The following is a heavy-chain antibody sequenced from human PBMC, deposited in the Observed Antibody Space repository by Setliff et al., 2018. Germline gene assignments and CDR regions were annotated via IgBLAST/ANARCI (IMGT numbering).Heavy chain of an antibody. Sequence: PGGSLRLSCAASGFTFSSYAMTWVRQAPGKGLEWVSGISGSGGATYYAASVKGRFSISRDNSKNTLSLQMNSLRAEDTALYHCARNQGQRYYDSSGYLNWFDPWGQGTLVTVSS. CDR1: GFTFSSYA. CDR2: ISGSGGAT. D-gene: IGHD3-22*01. J-gene: IGHJ5*02. V-gene: IGHV3-23*01. CDR3: ARNQGQRYYDSSGYLNWFDP.